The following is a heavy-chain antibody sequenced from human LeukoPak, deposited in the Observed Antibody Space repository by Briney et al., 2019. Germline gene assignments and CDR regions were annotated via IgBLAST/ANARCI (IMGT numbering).Heavy chain of an antibody. Sequence: SETLSLTCTVSGASIRSGDYYWSWIRQPPGKGLEWIGYIYDSGSTYYNPSLKSRITISVDTSENRFSLKLSSVTATDTAAYYCARDCSGGSCYGAFDIWGQGTMVTVSS. J-gene: IGHJ3*02. CDR2: IYDSGST. CDR1: GASIRSGDYY. CDR3: ARDCSGGSCYGAFDI. D-gene: IGHD2-15*01. V-gene: IGHV4-30-4*01.